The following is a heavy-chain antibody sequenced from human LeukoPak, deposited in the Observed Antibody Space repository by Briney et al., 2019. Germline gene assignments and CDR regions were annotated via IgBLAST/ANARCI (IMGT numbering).Heavy chain of an antibody. V-gene: IGHV4-34*01. CDR3: ARASRAVGLNY. CDR2: INHSGST. Sequence: PSETLSLTCAVYGGSFSGYYWSWIRQPPGKGLEWIGEINHSGSTNYNPSLKSQVTISVDTSKNQFSLKLSSVTAADTAVYYCARASRAVGLNYWGQGTLVTVSS. J-gene: IGHJ4*02. D-gene: IGHD2-15*01. CDR1: GGSFSGYY.